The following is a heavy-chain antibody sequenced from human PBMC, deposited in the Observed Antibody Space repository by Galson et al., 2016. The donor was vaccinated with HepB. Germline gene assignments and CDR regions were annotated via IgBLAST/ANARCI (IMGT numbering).Heavy chain of an antibody. Sequence: SLRLSCAASGITFSDHAFNWVRQAPGKGLKWVATISADGRGTHYADSVRGRFIISRDDSMSTVFLQTNSLRDEDTALYYCAIDFDSSRNYEVAHWGQGTQVTVSS. CDR1: GITFSDHA. CDR2: ISADGRGT. CDR3: AIDFDSSRNYEVAH. D-gene: IGHD3-22*01. V-gene: IGHV3-23*01. J-gene: IGHJ4*02.